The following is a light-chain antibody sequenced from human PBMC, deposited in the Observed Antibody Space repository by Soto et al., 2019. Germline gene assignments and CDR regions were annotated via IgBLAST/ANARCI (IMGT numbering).Light chain of an antibody. CDR2: GAS. Sequence: EIVLTQSPGTLSLSPGERATLSCRASQSVSSSYLAWYQWKPGQAPRPLIYGASNRATGIPDRFSGSGSGTDFSLTISRLEPEDFAVYFCQQYGSSPWTFGQGTKVEIK. V-gene: IGKV3-20*01. CDR3: QQYGSSPWT. J-gene: IGKJ1*01. CDR1: QSVSSSY.